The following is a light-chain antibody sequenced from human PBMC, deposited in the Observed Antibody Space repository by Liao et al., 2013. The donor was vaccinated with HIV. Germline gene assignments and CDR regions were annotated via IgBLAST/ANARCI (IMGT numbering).Light chain of an antibody. CDR1: NIGSKS. J-gene: IGLJ3*02. Sequence: SYELTQPPSVSVAPRKTASITCGGKNIGSKSVHWYQQKPGQAPVLVIYYDSDRPSGIPERFSGSNSGHTATLTISRVEAGDEADYYCQVWDSSSDRVFGGGTKLTVL. V-gene: IGLV3-21*04. CDR3: QVWDSSSDRV. CDR2: YDS.